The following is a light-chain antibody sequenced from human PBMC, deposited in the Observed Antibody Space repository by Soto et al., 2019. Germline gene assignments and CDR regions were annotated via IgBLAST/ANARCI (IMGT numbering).Light chain of an antibody. Sequence: DIVMTQSPLSLPVTPGEPASIPCRSSQSLLHGNGFNYLDWYLQKPGQSPQLLIYLGSNRASGVPDRFRGTGSGTDFTLKITRVQADDVGVYYCMQSLQTPLSFGGGSKVELK. V-gene: IGKV2-28*01. CDR2: LGS. J-gene: IGKJ4*01. CDR3: MQSLQTPLS. CDR1: QSLLHGNGFNY.